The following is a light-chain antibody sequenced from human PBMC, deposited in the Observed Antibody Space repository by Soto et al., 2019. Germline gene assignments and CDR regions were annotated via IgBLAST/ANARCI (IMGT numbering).Light chain of an antibody. J-gene: IGLJ3*02. Sequence: QTVVTQEASFSVSPGRTVTLTCGLNSGSVSTNYYPSWYQQTPGQIPRTLIYNTNTRSSGVPDRFSGSILGNKAALTITGAQADDESDYYCMLYVGSGIWVFGGGTKLPVL. CDR3: MLYVGSGIWV. CDR1: SGSVSTNYY. V-gene: IGLV8-61*01. CDR2: NTN.